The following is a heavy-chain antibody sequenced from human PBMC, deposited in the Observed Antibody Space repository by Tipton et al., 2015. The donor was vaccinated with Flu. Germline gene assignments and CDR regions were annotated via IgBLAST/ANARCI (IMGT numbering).Heavy chain of an antibody. Sequence: QLVQSGAEVKKPGASVKVSCKASGYTFTSYGISWVRQAPGQGLEWMGWISAYNGNTNYAQKLQGRVTMTTDTSTSTAYMELRSLRSDDTAVYYCARDQRYYDYVWGSSEKAYNWFDPWGQGTLVTVSS. V-gene: IGHV1-18*04. D-gene: IGHD3-16*01. J-gene: IGHJ5*02. CDR1: GYTFTSYG. CDR3: ARDQRYYDYVWGSSEKAYNWFDP. CDR2: ISAYNGNT.